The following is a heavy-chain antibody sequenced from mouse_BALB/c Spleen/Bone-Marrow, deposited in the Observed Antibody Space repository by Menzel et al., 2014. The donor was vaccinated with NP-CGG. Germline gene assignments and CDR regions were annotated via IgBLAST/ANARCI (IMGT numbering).Heavy chain of an antibody. Sequence: VHVKQSGAELVKPGASVKLSCTASGFNIKDTYMHWVKQRPEQGLEWTGRIDPANGNTKYDPKFQGKATITADTSSNTAYLQLSSLTSEDTAVYYCARGYYDYVYAMDYWGQGTSVTVSS. CDR1: GFNIKDTY. CDR2: IDPANGNT. V-gene: IGHV14-3*02. J-gene: IGHJ4*01. CDR3: ARGYYDYVYAMDY. D-gene: IGHD2-4*01.